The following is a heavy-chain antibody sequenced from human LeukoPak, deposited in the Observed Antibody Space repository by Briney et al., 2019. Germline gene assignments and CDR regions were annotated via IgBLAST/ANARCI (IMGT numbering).Heavy chain of an antibody. V-gene: IGHV4-30-2*01. CDR3: ARDSGYDYSAFDI. Sequence: PSQTLSLTCAVSGGSISSGGYSWRWIRQPPGKGLEWIGYIYHSGSTYYNPSLKSRVTISVDRSKNQFSLKLSSVTAADTAVYYCARDSGYDYSAFDIWGQGTMVTVSS. CDR2: IYHSGST. D-gene: IGHD5-12*01. CDR1: GGSISSGGYS. J-gene: IGHJ3*02.